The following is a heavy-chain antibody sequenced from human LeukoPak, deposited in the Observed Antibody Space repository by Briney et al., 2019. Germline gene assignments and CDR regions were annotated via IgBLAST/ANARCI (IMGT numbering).Heavy chain of an antibody. J-gene: IGHJ4*02. CDR3: ARGEMTTGQVGSTDY. V-gene: IGHV1-69*06. CDR2: IIPIFGTA. CDR1: GGMSNSYV. D-gene: IGHD5-24*01. Sequence: ASVKVSCKASGGMSNSYVISWVRQAPGQGQGLERMGGIIPIFGTANYAQKFQGRVTITADKFTSIIYMEVSSLRSEDTAVYYCARGEMTTGQVGSTDYWGQGTLVTVSS.